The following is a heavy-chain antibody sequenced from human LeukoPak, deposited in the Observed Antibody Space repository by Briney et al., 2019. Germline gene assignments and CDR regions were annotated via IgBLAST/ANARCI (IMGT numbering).Heavy chain of an antibody. CDR3: ARVSEEWLNSLGY. Sequence: KPSETLSLTCNVSGASISTGTSYWGWIRQPPGRGLEWIGSIYHSGYTYYNPSLKSRVTISVDTSKNQFSLKLSSVTAADTAVYYCARVSEEWLNSLGYWGQGTLVTVSS. J-gene: IGHJ4*02. V-gene: IGHV4-39*07. CDR2: IYHSGYT. D-gene: IGHD3-3*01. CDR1: GASISTGTSY.